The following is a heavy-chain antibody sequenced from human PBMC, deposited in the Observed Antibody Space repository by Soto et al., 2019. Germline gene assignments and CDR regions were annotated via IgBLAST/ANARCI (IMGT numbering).Heavy chain of an antibody. Sequence: LSLTCTVSGGSISSYYWSWIRQPPGKGLEWIGYIYYSGSTNYNPSLKSRVTISVDTSKNQFSLKLSSVTAADTAVYYCARARLSRSWWFDPWGQGTLVTVSS. CDR1: GGSISSYY. J-gene: IGHJ5*02. CDR2: IYYSGST. V-gene: IGHV4-59*01. D-gene: IGHD3-10*01. CDR3: ARARLSRSWWFDP.